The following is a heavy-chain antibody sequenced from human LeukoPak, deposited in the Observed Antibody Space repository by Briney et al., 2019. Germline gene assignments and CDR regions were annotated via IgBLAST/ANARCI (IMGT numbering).Heavy chain of an antibody. Sequence: SETLSLICAVYGGSFSGYYWSWIRQPPGKGLEWIGEINHSGSTNYNPSHKSRVTISVDTSKNQFSLKLSSVTAADTAVYYCASHLGYYDSRDTRVDYWGQGTLVTVSS. D-gene: IGHD3-22*01. CDR3: ASHLGYYDSRDTRVDY. V-gene: IGHV4-34*01. J-gene: IGHJ4*02. CDR1: GGSFSGYY. CDR2: INHSGST.